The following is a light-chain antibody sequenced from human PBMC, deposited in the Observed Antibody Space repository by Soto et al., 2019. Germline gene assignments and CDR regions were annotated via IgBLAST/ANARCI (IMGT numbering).Light chain of an antibody. CDR3: QQYDNWPFT. Sequence: EIVMTQSPGTLSVYPGERATLSCRASQSVSGYLVWYQQKPGQAPRLLIYDVSTRAAGIPARFSGSESGTEFTLTISSLQPEDFAVYYCQQYDNWPFTFGPGTKVDI. J-gene: IGKJ3*01. CDR2: DVS. V-gene: IGKV3-15*01. CDR1: QSVSGY.